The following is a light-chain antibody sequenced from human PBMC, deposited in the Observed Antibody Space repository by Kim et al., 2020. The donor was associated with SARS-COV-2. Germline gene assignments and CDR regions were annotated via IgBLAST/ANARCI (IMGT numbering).Light chain of an antibody. Sequence: ASVGDRVTITCRASQTVNGWLAWYQQKTGKATKFVSYKASSLESGVPSRFSGSGSGTEFTLTINSLQPDDFATYYCQHFGGYSWTYGQGTKVDIK. CDR3: QHFGGYSWT. CDR1: QTVNGW. V-gene: IGKV1-5*03. CDR2: KAS. J-gene: IGKJ1*01.